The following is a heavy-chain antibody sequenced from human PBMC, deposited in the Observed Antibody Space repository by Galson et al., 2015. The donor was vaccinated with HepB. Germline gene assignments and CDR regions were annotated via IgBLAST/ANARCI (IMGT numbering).Heavy chain of an antibody. CDR1: GYSFTSYW. CDR2: IYPGDSDT. Sequence: QSGAEVKKPGESLKISCKGSGYSFTSYWIGWVRQMPGKGLEWMGIIYPGDSDTRYSPSFQGQVTISADKSISTAYLQWSSLKASDTAMYYCARLPYRSSSLLQPFPGMDVWGQGTTVTVSS. CDR3: ARLPYRSSSLLQPFPGMDV. V-gene: IGHV5-51*03. D-gene: IGHD6-13*01. J-gene: IGHJ6*02.